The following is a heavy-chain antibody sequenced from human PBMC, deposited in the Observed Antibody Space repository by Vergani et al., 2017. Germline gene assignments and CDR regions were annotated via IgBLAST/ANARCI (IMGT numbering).Heavy chain of an antibody. V-gene: IGHV3-23*01. CDR2: ISGSGGST. J-gene: IGHJ4*02. CDR3: AKCDFWSGYPLYYFDY. CDR1: GFTFSSYA. D-gene: IGHD3-3*01. Sequence: EVQLLESGGTLVQPGGSLRLSCAASGFTFSSYAMSWVRQAPGKGLEWVSAISGSGGSTYYADSVKGRFTISRDNSKNTLYLQMNSLRAEDTAVYYCAKCDFWSGYPLYYFDYWGQGTLVTVSS.